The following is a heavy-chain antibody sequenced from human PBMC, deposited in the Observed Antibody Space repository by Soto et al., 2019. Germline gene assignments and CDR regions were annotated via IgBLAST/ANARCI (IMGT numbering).Heavy chain of an antibody. CDR1: GFTFTSYG. CDR2: ISYDGGRQ. Sequence: QAHLVESGGGVVQPGRSLRLSCAASGFTFTSYGMHWVRQAPGTRLELVAVISYDGGRQHYADSVKGRFTISRDNSKNMVLLQMNSLRAEDTAVYYCVSDRGYGHASVPYSWGQGTLVSVSS. CDR3: VSDRGYGHASVPYS. V-gene: IGHV3-30*03. D-gene: IGHD5-18*01. J-gene: IGHJ4*02.